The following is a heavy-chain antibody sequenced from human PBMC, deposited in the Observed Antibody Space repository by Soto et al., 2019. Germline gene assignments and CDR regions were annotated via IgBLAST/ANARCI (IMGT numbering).Heavy chain of an antibody. CDR3: ARTVGATYAFDI. V-gene: IGHV5-51*01. J-gene: IGHJ3*02. Sequence: GESLKISCKASGYSFTTYWIGWVRQMPGKGLEWMGIIYPGDSDTKYSPSLQGQVTISADTSISTAYLQWTSLKASDTAMYYCARTVGATYAFDIWGQGTMVTVSS. D-gene: IGHD1-26*01. CDR2: IYPGDSDT. CDR1: GYSFTTYW.